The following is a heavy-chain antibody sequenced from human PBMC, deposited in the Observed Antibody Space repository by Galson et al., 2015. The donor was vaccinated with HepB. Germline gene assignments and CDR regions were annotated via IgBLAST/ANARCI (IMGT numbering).Heavy chain of an antibody. CDR3: ARSGKYGGNVADRC. J-gene: IGHJ4*02. D-gene: IGHD4-23*01. CDR1: GGTFSSYA. V-gene: IGHV1-18*01. CDR2: ISAYNGNT. Sequence: SVKVSCKASGGTFSSYAISWVRQAPGQGLEWMGWISAYNGNTNYAQKLQGRVTMTTDTSTSTAYMELRSLRSDDTAVYYCARSGKYGGNVADRCWGQGTLVTVSS.